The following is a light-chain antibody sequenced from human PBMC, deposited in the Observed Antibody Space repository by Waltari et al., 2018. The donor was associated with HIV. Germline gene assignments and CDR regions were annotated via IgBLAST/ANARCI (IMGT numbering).Light chain of an antibody. CDR2: EVN. Sequence: QSALTQPASVSGSPGQSITISCTGTSSNIVSYNLVSWYQQHPGKAPKLMVYEVNKRPSGISNRFSGSKSGNTASLTISGLQAEDEADYYCCSFARSSTWVFGGGTKLSVL. V-gene: IGLV2-23*02. J-gene: IGLJ3*02. CDR1: SSNIVSYNL. CDR3: CSFARSSTWV.